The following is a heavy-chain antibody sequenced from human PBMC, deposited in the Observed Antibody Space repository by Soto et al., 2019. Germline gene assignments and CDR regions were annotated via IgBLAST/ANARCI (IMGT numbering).Heavy chain of an antibody. CDR1: GFSFRSYW. Sequence: EVQLVESGGGLVQSGGSLGLSCAASGFSFRSYWMHWVRQAPGKGLVWVARISSDGSSTPYADSANGCFTISRDNAANTLYLQMSSLRAEDTAVYYCAREYYGVLTGYYNDYWGQGTLVTVSS. D-gene: IGHD3-9*01. CDR2: ISSDGSST. CDR3: AREYYGVLTGYYNDY. V-gene: IGHV3-74*01. J-gene: IGHJ4*02.